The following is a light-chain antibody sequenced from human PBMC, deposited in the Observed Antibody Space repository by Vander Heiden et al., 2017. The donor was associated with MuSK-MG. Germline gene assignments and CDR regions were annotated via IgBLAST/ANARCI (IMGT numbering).Light chain of an antibody. Sequence: QSALTQPASVSGSPGQSITISCTGTSSDVGDYNYVSWYQHHPGKAPKRMIYEVTNRPSGVSNRFSGSKSGNTASLTISGLQAADESDYYCSSYISSSTVVFGGGTKVTVL. CDR3: SSYISSSTVV. CDR1: SSDVGDYNY. J-gene: IGLJ2*01. CDR2: EVT. V-gene: IGLV2-14*01.